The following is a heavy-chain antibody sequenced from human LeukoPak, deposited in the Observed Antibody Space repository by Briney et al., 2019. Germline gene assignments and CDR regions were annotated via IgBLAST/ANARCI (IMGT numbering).Heavy chain of an antibody. Sequence: SETLSLTCTVSGGSISSYYWSWLRPPAGKGLEWIGRIYTSGSTNYHHSLKRRATMRVDTSKNQFSLKLSSVTAADTAVYYCARVSSYSHLDYYYYYMDVWGKGTTVTVSS. CDR2: IYTSGST. CDR1: GGSISSYY. J-gene: IGHJ6*03. D-gene: IGHD2-21*01. V-gene: IGHV4-4*07. CDR3: ARVSSYSHLDYYYYYMDV.